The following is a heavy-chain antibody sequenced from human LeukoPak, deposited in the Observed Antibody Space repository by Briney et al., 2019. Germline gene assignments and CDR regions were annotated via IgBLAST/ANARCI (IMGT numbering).Heavy chain of an antibody. D-gene: IGHD3-10*01. J-gene: IGHJ4*02. V-gene: IGHV3-30*04. CDR1: GFTFSSYV. Sequence: PGGSLRLSCAASGFTFSSYVMHWVRQAPGKGLEWVAVISYDGSNKQYADSVRGRFTISRDNSKNTLYVQMNSLRAEDTAVYYCARDSLGDPTYYFDYWGQGTLVTVSS. CDR2: ISYDGSNK. CDR3: ARDSLGDPTYYFDY.